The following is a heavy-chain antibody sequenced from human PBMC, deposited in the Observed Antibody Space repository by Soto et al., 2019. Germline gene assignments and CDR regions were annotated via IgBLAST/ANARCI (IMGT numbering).Heavy chain of an antibody. CDR1: GFTFDDYG. CDR2: INWNGGST. V-gene: IGHV3-20*01. CDR3: ARRDYYYYMDV. J-gene: IGHJ6*03. Sequence: GGSLRLSCAASGFTFDDYGMSWVRQAPGKGLEWVSGINWNGGSTGYADSVKGRFTISRDNAKNSLYLQMNSLRAEDTALYHCARRDYYYYMDVWGKGTTVTVSS.